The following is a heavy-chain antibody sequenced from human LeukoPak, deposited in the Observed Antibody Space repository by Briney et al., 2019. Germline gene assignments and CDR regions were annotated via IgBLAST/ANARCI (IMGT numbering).Heavy chain of an antibody. V-gene: IGHV4-38-2*02. D-gene: IGHD1-14*01. J-gene: IGHJ4*02. CDR1: GYSISSGYY. Sequence: SETLSLTCTVSGYSISSGYYWGWIRQPPGKGLEWIRSIYHSGSTYYNPSLKSRVTISVDTSKNQFSLKLSSVTAADTAVYYCAMLRSSPTVDYWGQGTLVTVSS. CDR3: AMLRSSPTVDY. CDR2: IYHSGST.